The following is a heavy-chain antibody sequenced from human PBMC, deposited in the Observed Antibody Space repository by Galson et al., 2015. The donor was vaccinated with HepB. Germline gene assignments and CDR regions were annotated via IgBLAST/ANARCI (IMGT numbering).Heavy chain of an antibody. Sequence: ETLSLTCAVYGGSFSGYYWSWIRQSPGSGLEWIGAINHSGGANYKSSLKSRVTLSVDTSKKQFSLKLNSVTAADTAVYFCAGGAGRLVDSWGQGTLVTASS. V-gene: IGHV4-34*01. CDR1: GGSFSGYY. CDR2: INHSGGA. D-gene: IGHD1-1*01. J-gene: IGHJ4*02. CDR3: AGGAGRLVDS.